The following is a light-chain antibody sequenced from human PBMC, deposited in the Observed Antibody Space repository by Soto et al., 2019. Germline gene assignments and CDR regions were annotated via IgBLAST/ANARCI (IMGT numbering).Light chain of an antibody. CDR3: QQSYTTPIT. CDR2: AAS. Sequence: IQMTRSHSSLSASVGDRIPTPCRASQSISSYLNWYQQKPGKVPKLLIYAASIVQSGVPSRFTGSGSGTDFTLTISSLQPEDFATYFCQQSYTTPITFGQGTRLEIK. CDR1: QSISSY. V-gene: IGKV1-39*01. J-gene: IGKJ5*01.